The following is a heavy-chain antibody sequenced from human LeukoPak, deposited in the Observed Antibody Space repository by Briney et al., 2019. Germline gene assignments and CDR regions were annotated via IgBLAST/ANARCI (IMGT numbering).Heavy chain of an antibody. J-gene: IGHJ4*02. D-gene: IGHD3-9*01. CDR3: ARHVWLQPFDY. Sequence: KPSETLSLTCSVSGGSMNIYYWSWIRQSPGKGLEWIGYIYYSGSTNYNPSLKSRVTISVDTSKNQFSLKLSSVTAADTAVYYCARHVWLQPFDYWGQGTLVTVSS. CDR1: GGSMNIYY. CDR2: IYYSGST. V-gene: IGHV4-59*08.